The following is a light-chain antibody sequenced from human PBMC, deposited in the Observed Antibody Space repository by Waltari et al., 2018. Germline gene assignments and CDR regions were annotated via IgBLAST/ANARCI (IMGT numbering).Light chain of an antibody. CDR1: QSVSRY. V-gene: IGKV3-20*01. J-gene: IGKJ1*01. Sequence: SCRASQSVSRYLAWYQQKPGQAPRLLIYDTSTRATCIPDRFSGSGSGTDFSLTISRLDPEDFAVYYCQKYGTLPATFGQGTKVEVK. CDR2: DTS. CDR3: QKYGTLPAT.